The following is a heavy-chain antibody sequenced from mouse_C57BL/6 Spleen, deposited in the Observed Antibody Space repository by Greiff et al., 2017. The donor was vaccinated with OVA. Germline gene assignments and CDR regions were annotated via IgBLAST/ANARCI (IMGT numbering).Heavy chain of an antibody. CDR2: IWSGGST. J-gene: IGHJ2*01. CDR1: GFSFTSYG. V-gene: IGHV2-2*01. CDR3: ARVYSNYGYFDY. D-gene: IGHD2-5*01. Sequence: VQLVESGPGLVQPSQSLSITCTVSGFSFTSYGVHWVRQSPGKGLEWLGVIWSGGSTDYNAEFISRLSISKDNSKSQVFFKMNSLQADDTAIYYCARVYSNYGYFDYWGQGTTLTVSS.